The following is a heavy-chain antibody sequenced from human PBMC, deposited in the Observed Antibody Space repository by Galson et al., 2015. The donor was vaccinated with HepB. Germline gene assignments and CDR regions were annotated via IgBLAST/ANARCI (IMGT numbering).Heavy chain of an antibody. Sequence: SVKVSCKASGYTFTSYYMHWVRQAPGQGLEWMGIINPSGGSTSYAQKLQGRVTMTRDTSTSTVYMELSSLRSEDTAVYYCARPRAATGAFDIWGQGTMVTVSS. CDR3: ARPRAATGAFDI. CDR2: INPSGGST. J-gene: IGHJ3*02. CDR1: GYTFTSYY. D-gene: IGHD1-1*01. V-gene: IGHV1-46*04.